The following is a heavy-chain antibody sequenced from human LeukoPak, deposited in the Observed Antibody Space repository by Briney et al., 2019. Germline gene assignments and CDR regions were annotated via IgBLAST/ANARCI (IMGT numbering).Heavy chain of an antibody. J-gene: IGHJ4*02. CDR2: ISGSRGSP. V-gene: IGHV3-23*02. D-gene: IGHD2/OR15-2a*01. CDR3: AKESVRFLSPSHFDY. Sequence: GAPRSFSCAAAGFTFSCDAMCCVREARGEGLGGVSVISGSRGSPYYGAFVKRRFTISSDNSKNTLYLQMNSLRADDRAVYYCAKESVRFLSPSHFDYWGQGTLVAVSS. CDR1: GFTFSCDA.